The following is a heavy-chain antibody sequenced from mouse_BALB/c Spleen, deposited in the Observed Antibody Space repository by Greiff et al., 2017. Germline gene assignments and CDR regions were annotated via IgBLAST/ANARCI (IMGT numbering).Heavy chain of an antibody. J-gene: IGHJ3*01. V-gene: IGHV1S81*02. CDR1: GYTFTSYY. CDR3: TSDYYGSSLFAY. Sequence: VQLQQSGAELVKPGASVKLSCKASGYTFTSYYMYWVKQRPGQGLEWIGEINPSNGGTNFNEKFKSKATLTVDKSSSTAYMQLSSLTSEDSAVYYCTSDYYGSSLFAYWGQGTLVTVSA. D-gene: IGHD1-1*01. CDR2: INPSNGGT.